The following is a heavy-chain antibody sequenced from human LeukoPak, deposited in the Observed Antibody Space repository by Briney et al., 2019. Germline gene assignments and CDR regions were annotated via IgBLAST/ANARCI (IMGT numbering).Heavy chain of an antibody. V-gene: IGHV1-2*02. Sequence: ASVKVSCKASGYTFTGYYMHWVRQAPGQGLEWMGWINPNSGGTNYAQKLQGRVTMTTDTSTSTAYMELRSLRSNDTAVYYCARAILSSSWYDYWGQGTLVTVSS. D-gene: IGHD6-13*01. J-gene: IGHJ4*02. CDR2: INPNSGGT. CDR3: ARAILSSSWYDY. CDR1: GYTFTGYY.